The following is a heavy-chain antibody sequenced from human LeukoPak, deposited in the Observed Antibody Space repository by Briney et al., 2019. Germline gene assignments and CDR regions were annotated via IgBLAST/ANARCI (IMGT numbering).Heavy chain of an antibody. Sequence: GGSLRLSCAASGFTLSDYDMHWVRRGTGKGQEWVSAIGAAGDTYYQGSVKGRFTISRDEAKNFLYPQMNSLRVEDTAVYYCTRDRHGMAVWGQGTTVTVSS. CDR2: IGAAGDT. CDR1: GFTLSDYD. J-gene: IGHJ6*02. V-gene: IGHV3-13*01. CDR3: TRDRHGMAV.